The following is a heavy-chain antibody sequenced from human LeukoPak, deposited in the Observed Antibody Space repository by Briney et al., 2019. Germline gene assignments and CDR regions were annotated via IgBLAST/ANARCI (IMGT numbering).Heavy chain of an antibody. CDR1: GFTVSSNY. CDR2: ISSSSSYI. J-gene: IGHJ3*02. V-gene: IGHV3-21*01. Sequence: GGSLRLSCAASGFTVSSNYISWVRQAPGKGLEWVSSISSSSSYIYYADSVKGRFTISRDNAKNSLYLQMNSLRAEDTAVYYCAREPSYAEDAFDIWGQGTMVTVSS. CDR3: AREPSYAEDAFDI. D-gene: IGHD2-2*01.